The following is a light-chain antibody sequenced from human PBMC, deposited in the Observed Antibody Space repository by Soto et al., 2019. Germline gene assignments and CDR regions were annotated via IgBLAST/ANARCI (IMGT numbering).Light chain of an antibody. CDR1: SSDVGGYNY. CDR2: DVS. V-gene: IGLV2-14*01. J-gene: IGLJ1*01. Sequence: SVLTQPASVSGSPGQSITISCTGTSSDVGGYNYVSWYQQHPGKAPKFMIYDVSNRPSGVSTRFSGSKSGNTASLTISGLQAEDEADYYCNSYTTSNTPQIVFGTGTKVTVL. CDR3: NSYTTSNTPQIV.